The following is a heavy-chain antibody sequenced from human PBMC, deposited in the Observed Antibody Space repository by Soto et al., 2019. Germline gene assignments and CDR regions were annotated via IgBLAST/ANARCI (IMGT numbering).Heavy chain of an antibody. V-gene: IGHV3-48*02. CDR2: VSLDSDSI. CDR1: GSDFSTYS. CDR3: ARLYYDYV. D-gene: IGHD3-3*01. Sequence: GGSLRLSCRASGSDFSTYSMNWVRQAPGQGLEWIAYVSLDSDSIQYADSVKGRFTISRDDAENSLYLQMDSLRDEDTATYYCARLYYDYVWGQGTTVT. J-gene: IGHJ6*02.